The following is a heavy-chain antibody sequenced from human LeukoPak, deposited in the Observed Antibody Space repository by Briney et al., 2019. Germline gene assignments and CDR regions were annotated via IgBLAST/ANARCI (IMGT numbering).Heavy chain of an antibody. CDR1: GGSISPYY. CDR2: IYYNGNT. Sequence: KASETLSLTCTVSGGSISPYYWSWIRQPPGRGLEYIGHIYYNGNTNYNPSLKSRVTISVDTSKNQFSLKLSSVTAADTAVYYCARVDSSGWGPTGYGMDVWGQGTTVTVSS. V-gene: IGHV4-59*01. J-gene: IGHJ6*02. D-gene: IGHD6-19*01. CDR3: ARVDSSGWGPTGYGMDV.